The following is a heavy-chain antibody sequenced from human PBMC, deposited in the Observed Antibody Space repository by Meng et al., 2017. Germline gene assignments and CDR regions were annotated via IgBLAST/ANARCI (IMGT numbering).Heavy chain of an antibody. Sequence: GESLKISCAASGFTFSSYSMNWIRQAPGKGPEWVSSISSSSSYIYYADSVKGRFTISRDNAKNSLYLQMNSLRAEDTAVYYCARDILRTGENTDEDWFDPWGQGTLVTVSS. CDR2: ISSSSSYI. D-gene: IGHD7-27*01. J-gene: IGHJ5*02. CDR3: ARDILRTGENTDEDWFDP. CDR1: GFTFSSYS. V-gene: IGHV3-21*01.